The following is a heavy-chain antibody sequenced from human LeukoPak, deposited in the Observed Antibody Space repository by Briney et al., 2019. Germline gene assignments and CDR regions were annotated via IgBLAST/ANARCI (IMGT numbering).Heavy chain of an antibody. CDR1: GFTFSGSA. CDR3: TRHNYDRSGYGAFDI. D-gene: IGHD3-22*01. J-gene: IGHJ3*02. CDR2: IRSKTNNYAT. Sequence: PGGSLRLSCAASGFTFSGSAMHWVHQASGKGLEWVGHIRSKTNNYATADAASVKGRFTFSRDDSKNTAYIQMNSLKTEDTAVYYCTRHNYDRSGYGAFDIWGQGTMVTVSS. V-gene: IGHV3-73*01.